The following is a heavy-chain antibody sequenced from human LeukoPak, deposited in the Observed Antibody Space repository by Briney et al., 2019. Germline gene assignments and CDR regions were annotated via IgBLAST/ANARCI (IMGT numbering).Heavy chain of an antibody. CDR1: GYTFTGYY. D-gene: IGHD2-2*01. Sequence: ASVTVSCKASGYTFTGYYMHWVRQAPGQGLEWMGWINPNSGGTNYAQKFQGRVTMTRDTSISTAYMELSRLRSDDTAVYYCARDRRYCSSTSCYAPWGQGTLVTVSS. V-gene: IGHV1-2*02. CDR3: ARDRRYCSSTSCYAP. CDR2: INPNSGGT. J-gene: IGHJ5*02.